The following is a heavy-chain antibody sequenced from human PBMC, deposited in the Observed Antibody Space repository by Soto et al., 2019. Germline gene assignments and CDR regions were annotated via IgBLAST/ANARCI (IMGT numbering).Heavy chain of an antibody. J-gene: IGHJ4*02. CDR2: ISYDGTNK. Sequence: PGGSLRLSCAASGFTFSSSGLHWVRQAPGKGLEWVAVISYDGTNKYYADSGKGRFTISGDNSKNTLYLQMNSLRAEDTAVYYCAKGGRGGYDYIDYWGQGTLVTVS. V-gene: IGHV3-30*18. CDR3: AKGGRGGYDYIDY. D-gene: IGHD5-12*01. CDR1: GFTFSSSG.